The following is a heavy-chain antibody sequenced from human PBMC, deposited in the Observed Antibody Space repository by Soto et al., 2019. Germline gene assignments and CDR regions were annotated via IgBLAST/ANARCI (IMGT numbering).Heavy chain of an antibody. Sequence: LSLTCTVSGGSISSGGYYWSWIRQHPGKGLEWIGYIYYSGSTYYNPSLKSRVTISVDTSKNQFSLKLSSVTAADTAVYYCAIQGYCSSTSCPGAFDIWGQGTMVTVSS. CDR2: IYYSGST. CDR3: AIQGYCSSTSCPGAFDI. CDR1: GGSISSGGYY. V-gene: IGHV4-31*03. J-gene: IGHJ3*02. D-gene: IGHD2-2*01.